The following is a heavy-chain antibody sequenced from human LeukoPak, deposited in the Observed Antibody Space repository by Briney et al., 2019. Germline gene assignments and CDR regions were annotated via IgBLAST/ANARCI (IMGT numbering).Heavy chain of an antibody. CDR3: ARKGSSFDWHLGDYYYGMDV. CDR1: GFTVSSNY. J-gene: IGHJ6*02. CDR2: IYSGGST. D-gene: IGHD3-9*01. V-gene: IGHV3-66*01. Sequence: GGSLRLSCAASGFTVSSNYMSWVRQAPGKGLEWVSVIYSGGSTYYADSAKGRFTISRDNSKNTLYLQMNSLRAEDTAVYYCARKGSSFDWHLGDYYYGMDVWGQGTTVTVSS.